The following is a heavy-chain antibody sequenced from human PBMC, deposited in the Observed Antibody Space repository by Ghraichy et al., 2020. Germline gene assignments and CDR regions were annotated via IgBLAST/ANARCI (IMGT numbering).Heavy chain of an antibody. J-gene: IGHJ4*02. D-gene: IGHD5-18*01. CDR2: IYASGRT. Sequence: SETLSLTCTVSGGSISSYYWSWIRQPAGKGLEWIGRIYASGRTNYNPSLKSRVTVSVDTSKNQFSLNLNSVTAADTAVYYCARENSDNIYGSPFDYWGQGTLVTVSS. CDR3: ARENSDNIYGSPFDY. V-gene: IGHV4-4*07. CDR1: GGSISSYY.